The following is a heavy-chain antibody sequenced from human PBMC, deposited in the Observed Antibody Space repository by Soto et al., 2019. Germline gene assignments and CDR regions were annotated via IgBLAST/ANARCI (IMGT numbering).Heavy chain of an antibody. CDR1: GFTFRSSW. CDR3: TRVSLLPVASY. Sequence: EEQLVESGRGLVQPGGSLRLSCAPSGFTFRSSWMNWVRQAPGRGLEWVANIHPDGTATYYVDSVKGRFTISRDNAANSLYLQMTSLSVEDTAIYYCTRVSLLPVASYWGQGTLVTVS. D-gene: IGHD5-12*01. CDR2: IHPDGTAT. J-gene: IGHJ4*02. V-gene: IGHV3-7*01.